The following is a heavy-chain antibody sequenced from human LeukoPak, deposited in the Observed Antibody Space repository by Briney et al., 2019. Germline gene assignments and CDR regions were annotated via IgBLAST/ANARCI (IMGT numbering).Heavy chain of an antibody. J-gene: IGHJ4*02. Sequence: GGSLRLSCAASGFTFSSYGMHWVRQAPGKGLEWVAVIWYDGSNKYYADSVKGRFTISRDNSKNTLYLQMNSLRAEDTAVYYCARVARGFGELLELFDYWGQGTLSPSPQ. CDR1: GFTFSSYG. CDR3: ARVARGFGELLELFDY. CDR2: IWYDGSNK. D-gene: IGHD3-10*01. V-gene: IGHV3-33*01.